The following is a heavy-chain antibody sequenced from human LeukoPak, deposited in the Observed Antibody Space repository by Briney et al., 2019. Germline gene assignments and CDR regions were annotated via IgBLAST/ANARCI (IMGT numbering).Heavy chain of an antibody. CDR1: GFTFTSSA. CDR2: IVVGSGNT. Sequence: SVKVSCKASGFTFTSSAVQWVRQARGQRLEWIGWIVVGSGNTNYAQKFQERVTTTRDMFTSLVYMELSSLRSEDTAVYYCAAEAAYYYDSRDAFDVWGQGTMVTVSS. CDR3: AAEAAYYYDSRDAFDV. D-gene: IGHD3-22*01. J-gene: IGHJ3*01. V-gene: IGHV1-58*01.